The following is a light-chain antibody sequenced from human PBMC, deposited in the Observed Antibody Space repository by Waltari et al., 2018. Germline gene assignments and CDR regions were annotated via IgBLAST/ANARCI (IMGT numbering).Light chain of an antibody. Sequence: TLSCRASQSVGRTLAWYQQRPGQAPRLLIYGASSRAADIPDRFAGSGSGTDFSLTINRLEPEDFAVYYCQHYLRLPVSFGQGTKVEIK. CDR1: QSVGRT. CDR2: GAS. CDR3: QHYLRLPVS. V-gene: IGKV3-20*01. J-gene: IGKJ1*01.